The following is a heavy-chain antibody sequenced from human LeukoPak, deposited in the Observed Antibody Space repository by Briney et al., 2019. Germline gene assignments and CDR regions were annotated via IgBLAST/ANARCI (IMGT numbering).Heavy chain of an antibody. CDR2: IYYSGST. J-gene: IGHJ3*02. CDR1: GGSISSSSYY. D-gene: IGHD1-26*01. Sequence: PSETLSLTCTVSGGSISSSSYYWGWIRQPPGKGLEWIGSIYYSGSTYYNPSLKSRVTISVDTSKNQFSLKLSSVTAADTAVYYCASVRYSGSPGLDAFDIWGQGTMVTVSS. CDR3: ASVRYSGSPGLDAFDI. V-gene: IGHV4-39*07.